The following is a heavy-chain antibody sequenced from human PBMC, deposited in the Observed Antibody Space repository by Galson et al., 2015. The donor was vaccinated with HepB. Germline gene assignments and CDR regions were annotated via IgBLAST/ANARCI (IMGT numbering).Heavy chain of an antibody. CDR2: INPSGGST. V-gene: IGHV1-46*01. CDR3: ARETLSGYADP. D-gene: IGHD5-12*01. J-gene: IGHJ5*02. Sequence: SVKVSCKASGYTFTSYYMHWVRQAPGQGLEWMGIINPSGGSTSYAQKFQGRVTMTRDTSTSTVYMELSSLRSEDAAVYYCARETLSGYADPWGQGTLVTVSS. CDR1: GYTFTSYY.